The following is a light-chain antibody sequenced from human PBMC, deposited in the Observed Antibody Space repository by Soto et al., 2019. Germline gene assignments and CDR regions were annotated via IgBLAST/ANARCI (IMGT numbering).Light chain of an antibody. CDR2: AAS. CDR1: QGISSY. Sequence: DIQVTQSPSFLSATVGDRVTISCRASQGISSYLAWYQQKPGKAPKLLIYAASTLQSGVPSRFSGSGSGTDFTLTISCLQSEDFATYYCQQYYSYPITFGQGTRLEI. CDR3: QQYYSYPIT. V-gene: IGKV1-9*01. J-gene: IGKJ5*01.